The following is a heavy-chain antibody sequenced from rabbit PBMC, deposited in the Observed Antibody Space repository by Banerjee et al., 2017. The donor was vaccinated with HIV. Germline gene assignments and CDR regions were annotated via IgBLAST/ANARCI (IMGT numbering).Heavy chain of an antibody. CDR1: GFDFSSNV. V-gene: IGHV1S47*01. CDR2: IGNGDGST. D-gene: IGHD1-1*01. Sequence: QQQLEESGGGLVKSEGSLTLTCKASGFDFSSNVMCWFRQAPGKGPEWIARIGNGDGSTHYASWAKGRFTISKTSSTTVTLQMTSLTAADTATYFCASHNGYYSFNLWGPGTLVTVS. J-gene: IGHJ4*01. CDR3: ASHNGYYSFNL.